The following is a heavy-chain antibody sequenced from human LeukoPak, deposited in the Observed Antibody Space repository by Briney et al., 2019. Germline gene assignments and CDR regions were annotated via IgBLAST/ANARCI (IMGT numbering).Heavy chain of an antibody. Sequence: SEALSLTCTVSGGSISSYYWSWIRQPPGKGLEWIGYIYYSGSTNYNPSLKSRVTISVDTSKNQFSLKLSSVTAADTAVYYCARVTAAGMSGYYYYYMDVWGKGTTVTASS. J-gene: IGHJ6*03. CDR3: ARVTAAGMSGYYYYYMDV. D-gene: IGHD6-13*01. CDR2: IYYSGST. CDR1: GGSISSYY. V-gene: IGHV4-59*01.